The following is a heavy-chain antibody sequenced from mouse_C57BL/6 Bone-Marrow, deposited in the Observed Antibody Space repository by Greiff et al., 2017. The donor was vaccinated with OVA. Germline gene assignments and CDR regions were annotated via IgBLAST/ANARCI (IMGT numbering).Heavy chain of an antibody. CDR1: GFTFSDYG. Sequence: EVQGVESGGGLVQPGGSLKLSCAASGFTFSDYGMAWVRQAPRKGPEWVAFISNLAYSIYYADTVTGRFTISRENAKNTLYLEMSSLRSEDTAMYYCARHGYYGSSPWYFDVWGTGTTVTVSS. J-gene: IGHJ1*03. D-gene: IGHD1-1*01. V-gene: IGHV5-15*01. CDR2: ISNLAYSI. CDR3: ARHGYYGSSPWYFDV.